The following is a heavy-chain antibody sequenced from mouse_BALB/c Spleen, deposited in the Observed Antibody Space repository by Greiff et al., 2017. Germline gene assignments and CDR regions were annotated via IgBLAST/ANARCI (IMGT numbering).Heavy chain of an antibody. J-gene: IGHJ4*01. CDR1: GFTFSSYG. CDR3: ARQYGNYKEAMDY. D-gene: IGHD2-1*01. CDR2: ISSGGSYT. Sequence: DVHLVESGGDLVKPGGSLKLSCAASGFTFSSYGMSWVRQTPDKRLEWVATISSGGSYTYYPDSVKGRFTISRDNAKNTLYLQMSSLKSEDTAMYYCARQYGNYKEAMDYWGQGTSVTVSS. V-gene: IGHV5-6*01.